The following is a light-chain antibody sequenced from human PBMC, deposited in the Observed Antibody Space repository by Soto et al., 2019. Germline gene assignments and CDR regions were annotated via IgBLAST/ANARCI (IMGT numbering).Light chain of an antibody. CDR2: EGS. CDR3: CSYAGSSTYV. CDR1: SSDVGSYNL. Sequence: QSALTQPASVSGSPGQSITISCTGTSSDVGSYNLVSWYQQHPGKAPKLMIYEGSKRPSGVSNRFSGSKSGNTASLTISGLQVEDEADYYCCSYAGSSTYVFGTGPKLTFL. V-gene: IGLV2-23*01. J-gene: IGLJ1*01.